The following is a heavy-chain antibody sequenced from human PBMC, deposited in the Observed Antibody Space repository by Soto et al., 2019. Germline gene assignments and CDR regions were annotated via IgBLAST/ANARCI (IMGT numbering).Heavy chain of an antibody. CDR2: ISAYNGNT. V-gene: IGHV1-18*01. CDR3: ATGAGYSSGWFSQFDP. Sequence: ASVKVSCKASGYTFTSYGISWLRQAPGQGLEWMGWISAYNGNTNYAQKLQGRVTMTTDTSTSTAYMELRSLRSDDTAVYYCATGAGYSSGWFSQFDPWGQGTLVTVSS. J-gene: IGHJ5*02. D-gene: IGHD6-13*01. CDR1: GYTFTSYG.